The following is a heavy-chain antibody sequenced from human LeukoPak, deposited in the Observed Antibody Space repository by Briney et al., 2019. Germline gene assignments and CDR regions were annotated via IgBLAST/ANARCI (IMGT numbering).Heavy chain of an antibody. CDR3: ARAPDSSGFDY. J-gene: IGHJ4*02. D-gene: IGHD3-22*01. CDR2: ISYDGSNK. Sequence: GRSLRLPCAASGFTFSRYAMHWVRQAPGKGLEWVAVISYDGSNKYYADSVKGRFTISRDNSKNTLYLQMNSLRAEDTAVYYCARAPDSSGFDYWGQGTLVTVSS. V-gene: IGHV3-30*04. CDR1: GFTFSRYA.